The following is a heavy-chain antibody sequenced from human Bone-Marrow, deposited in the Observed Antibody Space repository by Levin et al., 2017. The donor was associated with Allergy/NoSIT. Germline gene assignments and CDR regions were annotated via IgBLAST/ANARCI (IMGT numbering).Heavy chain of an antibody. D-gene: IGHD2-2*01. V-gene: IGHV3-11*01. J-gene: IGHJ4*02. Sequence: LSLTCAASGFTFRNFFMTWIRQAPGKGLEWVSYISPSGATIYDADSVKGRFTISRDNNKNSLFLQMNSLRGEDTAVYYCARETCTSASCYLDFWGQGTLVTVSS. CDR1: GFTFRNFF. CDR2: ISPSGATI. CDR3: ARETCTSASCYLDF.